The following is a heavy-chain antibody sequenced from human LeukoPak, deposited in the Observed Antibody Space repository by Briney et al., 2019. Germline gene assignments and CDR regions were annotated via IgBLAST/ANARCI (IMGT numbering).Heavy chain of an antibody. CDR2: IIPIFGTA. CDR3: ARDRPPYYDLLTGYLGFDP. D-gene: IGHD3-9*01. CDR1: GGTFSSYA. J-gene: IGHJ5*02. Sequence: SVKVSCKASGGTFSSYAISWVRQAPGQGLEWMGGIIPIFGTANYAQKFQGRVTITADESTSTAYMELSSLRSEDTAVYYCARDRPPYYDLLTGYLGFDPWGQGTLVTVSS. V-gene: IGHV1-69*13.